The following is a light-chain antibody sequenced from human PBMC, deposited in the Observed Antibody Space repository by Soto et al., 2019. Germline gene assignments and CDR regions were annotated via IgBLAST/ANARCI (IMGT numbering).Light chain of an antibody. CDR3: QQFAGWPLT. J-gene: IGKJ4*01. Sequence: ETVLTQSPSTLSVSPGERATLSCRASQSVGSKLAWYQKKPGQAPRLLIAAASTRATGIPARFSGSGSGTEFTLTISSLQSEDFAVYYCQQFAGWPLTFGGGTEVEIK. CDR1: QSVGSK. CDR2: AAS. V-gene: IGKV3-15*01.